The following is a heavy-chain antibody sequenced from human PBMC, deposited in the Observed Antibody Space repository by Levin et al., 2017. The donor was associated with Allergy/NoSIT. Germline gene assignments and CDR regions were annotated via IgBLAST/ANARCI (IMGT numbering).Heavy chain of an antibody. D-gene: IGHD1-1*01. CDR1: GFTFSSYA. CDR2: ISGSGGST. J-gene: IGHJ6*03. V-gene: IGHV3-23*01. Sequence: GESLKISCAASGFTFSSYAMSWVRQAPGKGLEWVSAISGSGGSTYYADSVKGRFTISRDNSKNTLYLQMTSLRAEDTAVYYCAKGATSIYYDYMDVWGKGTTVTVSS. CDR3: AKGATSIYYDYMDV.